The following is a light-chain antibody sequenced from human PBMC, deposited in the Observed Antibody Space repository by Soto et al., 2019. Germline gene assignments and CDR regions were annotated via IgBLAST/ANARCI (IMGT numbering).Light chain of an antibody. CDR3: QTWSTGIRV. CDR1: SGHSSYA. Sequence: QPVLTQSPSASASLGASVKLTCTLSSGHSSYAIAWHQQQPEKGPRYLMKLNSDGSHSKGDGIPDRFSGSSSGTERYLTISSLQSKDEADYYCQTWSTGIRVFGGGTKVTVL. CDR2: LNSDGSH. J-gene: IGLJ3*02. V-gene: IGLV4-69*01.